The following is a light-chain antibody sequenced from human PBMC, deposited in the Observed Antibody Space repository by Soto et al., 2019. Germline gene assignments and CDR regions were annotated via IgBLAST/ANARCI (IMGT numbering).Light chain of an antibody. V-gene: IGKV1-5*03. J-gene: IGKJ1*01. CDR1: QSISTW. CDR3: QHYKPYKT. Sequence: DIQMTQSPSTLSASVGDRVTITCRASQSISTWLAWYQQKPGKAPKLLIYKATHLQSGVPSRFSGSGSGTEFSLTISSLQPDDFATYYCQHYKPYKTFGQGTRV. CDR2: KAT.